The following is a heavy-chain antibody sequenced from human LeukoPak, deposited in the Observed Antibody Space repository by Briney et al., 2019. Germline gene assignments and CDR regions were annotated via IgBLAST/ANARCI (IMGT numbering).Heavy chain of an antibody. Sequence: SETLSLTCTVSGGSISSYYWSWIRQPAGKGLEWIGRIYTSGSTNYNPSLKSRVTMSVDTSKNQFSLKLSSVTAADTAVYYCARRYCSGGTCYPFDYWGQGTQVTVPS. J-gene: IGHJ4*02. D-gene: IGHD2-15*01. CDR3: ARRYCSGGTCYPFDY. CDR2: IYTSGST. V-gene: IGHV4-4*07. CDR1: GGSISSYY.